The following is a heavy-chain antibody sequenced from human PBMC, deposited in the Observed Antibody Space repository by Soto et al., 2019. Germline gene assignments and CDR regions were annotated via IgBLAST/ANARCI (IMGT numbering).Heavy chain of an antibody. CDR3: AHIAYAWVLGGFDY. Sequence: QITLKESGPTLVRPTQTLTLTCTFSGFSLSTTAVGVGWIRQPPGKALEWVALIYWDDERYSPSLKSRLTITKDTSKNQVVLTMTNMDPVDTATYYCAHIAYAWVLGGFDYWGQGTLVTVSS. CDR2: IYWDDE. J-gene: IGHJ4*02. CDR1: GFSLSTTAVG. V-gene: IGHV2-5*02. D-gene: IGHD3-16*01.